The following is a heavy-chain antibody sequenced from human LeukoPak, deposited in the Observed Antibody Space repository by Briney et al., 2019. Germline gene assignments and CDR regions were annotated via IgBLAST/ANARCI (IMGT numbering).Heavy chain of an antibody. Sequence: PGGSLRLSCVGSGFIFRSYIMSWVRQAPGKGLERVSGISDSGGVTYYADSVKGRFTISRDNSKNTLYLQMNSLRADDTAVFYCAKGEQGVDYWGRGTLVTVSS. J-gene: IGHJ4*02. V-gene: IGHV3-23*01. CDR1: GFIFRSYI. CDR3: AKGEQGVDY. CDR2: ISDSGGVT. D-gene: IGHD1/OR15-1a*01.